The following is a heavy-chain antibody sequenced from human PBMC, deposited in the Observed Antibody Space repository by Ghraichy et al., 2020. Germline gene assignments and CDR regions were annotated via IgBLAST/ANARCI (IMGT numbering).Heavy chain of an antibody. V-gene: IGHV3-23*01. Sequence: GGSLRLSCAASGFTFSRYAMSWVRQAPGKGLEWVSGISASGGNTYYADSVKGRFTISRDNSKNTLFLQMNSLRADDTAVYYCAKERDNRFADAFDFWGQGTMVTVSS. CDR2: ISASGGNT. D-gene: IGHD1-14*01. J-gene: IGHJ3*01. CDR3: AKERDNRFADAFDF. CDR1: GFTFSRYA.